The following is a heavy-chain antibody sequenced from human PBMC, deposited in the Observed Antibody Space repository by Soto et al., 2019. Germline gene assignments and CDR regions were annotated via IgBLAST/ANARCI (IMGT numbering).Heavy chain of an antibody. J-gene: IGHJ2*01. V-gene: IGHV4-34*01. CDR1: GGSFSGYY. Sequence: QVQLQQWGAGPLRPLETLSLTCGVSGGSFSGYYWAWIRQSPGKGLEWIGEINDRGSINYNPSLKSRGSISVDTSKNHYSLNLRSVTAADTAVYYCARESHDLLTGPPWVWYFDLWGCGTLVTVSS. CDR2: INDRGSI. CDR3: ARESHDLLTGPPWVWYFDL. D-gene: IGHD3-9*01.